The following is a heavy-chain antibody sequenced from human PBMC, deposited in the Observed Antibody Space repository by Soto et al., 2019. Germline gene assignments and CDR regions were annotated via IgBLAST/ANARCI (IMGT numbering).Heavy chain of an antibody. CDR3: AKDADYSSRQYFDY. D-gene: IGHD6-13*01. CDR2: ISGSGGST. J-gene: IGHJ4*02. V-gene: IGHV3-23*01. CDR1: GFTFRSYA. Sequence: GGSLRLSCAASGFTFRSYAMSWVRQAPGKGLEWVSGISGSGGSTYYADSMKGRFTISRDNSKNTLYLQMNSLRAEDTAVYYYAKDADYSSRQYFDYWGQGNLVTVSS.